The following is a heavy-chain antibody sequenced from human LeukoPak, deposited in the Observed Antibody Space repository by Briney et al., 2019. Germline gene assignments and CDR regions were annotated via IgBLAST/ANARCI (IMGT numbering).Heavy chain of an antibody. CDR2: ISYDGSNK. CDR3: AKAVDGYSHKEYYYYFYYMDV. Sequence: GGSLRLSCQASGFNLYSFWMTWVRQSPGKGLEWVAVISYDGSNKYYADSVKGRFTISRDNSKNTLYLQMNSLRAEDTAVYYCAKAVDGYSHKEYYYYFYYMDVWGKGTTVTISS. V-gene: IGHV3-30*18. CDR1: GFNLYSFW. D-gene: IGHD5-18*01. J-gene: IGHJ6*03.